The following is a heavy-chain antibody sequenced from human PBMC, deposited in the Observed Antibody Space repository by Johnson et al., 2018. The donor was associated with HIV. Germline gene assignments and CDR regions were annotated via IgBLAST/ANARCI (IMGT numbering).Heavy chain of an antibody. J-gene: IGHJ3*02. D-gene: IGHD4-23*01. CDR1: GFTFSNAW. CDR2: IKSKTDGGTT. Sequence: VQLVESGGGLVKPGGSLRLSCAASGFTFSNAWMSWVRQAPGKGLEWVGRIKSKTDGGTTDYAAPMKGRFTISRDDSKNTLYLQMTSLQTDDTAVYYCSNSHDAFDIWGQGTMVTVSS. CDR3: SNSHDAFDI. V-gene: IGHV3-15*01.